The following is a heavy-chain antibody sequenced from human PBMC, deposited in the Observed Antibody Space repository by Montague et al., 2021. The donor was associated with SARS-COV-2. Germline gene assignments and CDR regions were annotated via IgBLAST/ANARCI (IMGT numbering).Heavy chain of an antibody. D-gene: IGHD4-23*01. CDR1: GFSFSNYD. CDR2: TSGSSDNT. V-gene: IGHV3-23*01. J-gene: IGHJ4*02. CDR3: ANSPYGGKDY. Sequence: SLRLSCAASGFSFSNYDMNWVSTSGSSDNTFYADSVKGRFTISRDSSLNTLYLQMDSLRAEDTAVYYCANSPYGGKDYWGQGTLVTVSS.